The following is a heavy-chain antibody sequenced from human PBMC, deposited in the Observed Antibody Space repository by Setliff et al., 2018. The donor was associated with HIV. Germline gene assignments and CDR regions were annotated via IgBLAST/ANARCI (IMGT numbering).Heavy chain of an antibody. J-gene: IGHJ4*02. V-gene: IGHV4-39*01. CDR3: ARHFGSGSYGYFDY. CDR1: GDSITNSMHY. CDR2: IHYNDGKT. Sequence: SETLSLTCTVSGDSITNSMHYWSWIRQPPGKGLEFIGSIHYNDGKTYYNAALRSRVTISADTSKNQFSLKLSSVTAADTAVYYCARHFGSGSYGYFDYWGRGTQVTVSS. D-gene: IGHD3-10*01.